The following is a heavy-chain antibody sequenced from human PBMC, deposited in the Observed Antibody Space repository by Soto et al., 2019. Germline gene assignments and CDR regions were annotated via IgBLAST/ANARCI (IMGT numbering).Heavy chain of an antibody. D-gene: IGHD3-10*01. CDR1: GGTFSSYA. V-gene: IGHV1-69*13. CDR3: ARSVWFGELKVWHYYYGMDV. Sequence: SVKVSCKASGGTFSSYAISWVRQAPGQGLEWMGGIIPVFGTANYAQKFQGRVTITADESTSTAYMELSSLRSEDTAVYYCARSVWFGELKVWHYYYGMDVWGQGTTVTVSS. CDR2: IIPVFGTA. J-gene: IGHJ6*02.